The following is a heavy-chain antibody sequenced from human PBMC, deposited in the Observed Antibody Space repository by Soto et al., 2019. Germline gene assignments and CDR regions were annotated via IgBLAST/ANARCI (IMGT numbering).Heavy chain of an antibody. CDR2: IYYSGST. CDR1: GGSVSSGSYY. CDR3: ARKNHGKGDGYSNGPIDY. Sequence: PSETLSLTCTVSGGSVSSGSYYWSWIRQPPGKGLEWIGYIYYSGSTNYNPSLKSRVTISVDTSKNQFSLRLSSVTAADTAVYYCARKNHGKGDGYSNGPIDYWGQGTLVTVSS. J-gene: IGHJ4*02. D-gene: IGHD6-19*01. V-gene: IGHV4-61*01.